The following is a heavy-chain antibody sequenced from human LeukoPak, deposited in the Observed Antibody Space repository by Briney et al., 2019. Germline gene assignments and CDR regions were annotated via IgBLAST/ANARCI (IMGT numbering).Heavy chain of an antibody. CDR2: ISPNFSTA. J-gene: IGHJ4*02. V-gene: IGHV1-69*05. D-gene: IGHD2-15*01. Sequence: SSVKVSFKPSVCTFSSYAISWVRQAPGQGPEWRGKISPNFSTANYAQKFQSRVTITTDESTSTAYMELSSLRSEDTAVYYCATKDVVVVAATLDYWGQGTLVTVSS. CDR1: VCTFSSYA. CDR3: ATKDVVVVAATLDY.